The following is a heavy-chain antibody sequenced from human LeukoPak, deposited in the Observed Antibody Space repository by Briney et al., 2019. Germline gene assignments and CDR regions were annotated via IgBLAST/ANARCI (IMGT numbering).Heavy chain of an antibody. V-gene: IGHV3-64D*06. J-gene: IGHJ4*02. CDR2: MSSNGNNT. CDR3: VRGTGY. CDR1: GFTFSSYV. Sequence: GRSLRLSCAVSGFTFSSYVMHWGRQAQGPGLEYVSAMSSNGNNTYYADSVKGRFTISRDNSKNTLYLQMSSLRADDTAVYYCVRGTGYWGQGTLVTVSS.